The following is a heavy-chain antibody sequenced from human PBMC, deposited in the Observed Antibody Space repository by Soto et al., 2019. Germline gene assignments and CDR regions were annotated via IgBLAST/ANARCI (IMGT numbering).Heavy chain of an antibody. J-gene: IGHJ6*02. CDR1: GYSISNNRYY. D-gene: IGHD3-16*01. Sequence: SETLSLTCSFSGYSISNNRYYWGWFRQPPGKGLEWIGSIYHSGSTYYNPSLKSRVTISIDTSKSQFSLKLSSVTAADTAAYYCARRGSPNYYPYDLDVWGQGTTVTVSS. V-gene: IGHV4-39*01. CDR3: ARRGSPNYYPYDLDV. CDR2: IYHSGST.